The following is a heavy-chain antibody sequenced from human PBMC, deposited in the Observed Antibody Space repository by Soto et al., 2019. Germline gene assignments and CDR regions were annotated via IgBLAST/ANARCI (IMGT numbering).Heavy chain of an antibody. CDR3: ARGNSSSSAAFDY. CDR2: ITYDGSNK. V-gene: IGHV3-30-3*01. CDR1: GFTFRNYA. Sequence: GGSLRLSCAASGFTFRNYAIHWVRQAPGKGLEWVALITYDGSNKYYADSVKGRFTISRDNSKNTLYLQMDSLRAEDTALYYCARGNSSSSAAFDYWGQGTLVTVS. D-gene: IGHD6-13*01. J-gene: IGHJ4*02.